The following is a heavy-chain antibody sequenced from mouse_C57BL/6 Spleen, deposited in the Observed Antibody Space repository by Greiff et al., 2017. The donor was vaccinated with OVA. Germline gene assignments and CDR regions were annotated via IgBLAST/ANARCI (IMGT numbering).Heavy chain of an antibody. D-gene: IGHD2-5*01. CDR1: GYTFTDYY. J-gene: IGHJ1*03. CDR2: INPNNGGT. CDR3: ARFYSNYVWWYFDV. Sequence: EVQLQQSGPELVKPGASVKISCKASGYTFTDYYMNWVKQSHGKSLEWIGDINPNNGGTSYNQKFKGKATLTVEKSSSTAYMELRSLTSEDSAVYYCARFYSNYVWWYFDVWGTGTTVTVSS. V-gene: IGHV1-26*01.